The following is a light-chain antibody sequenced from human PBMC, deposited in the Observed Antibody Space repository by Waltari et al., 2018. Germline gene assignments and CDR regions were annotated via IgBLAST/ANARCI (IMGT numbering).Light chain of an antibody. CDR1: NSNIGSYDL. Sequence: QSALTQPASVSGSPGQSITIPCTGSNSNIGSYDLVSWYTVHPGEAPKLTIFEGSNRASGVSGRFSGSKSGYTASLTISGLQSEDEADYYCCSYAGRSTLVFGGGTKLTV. J-gene: IGLJ3*02. CDR2: EGS. CDR3: CSYAGRSTLV. V-gene: IGLV2-23*01.